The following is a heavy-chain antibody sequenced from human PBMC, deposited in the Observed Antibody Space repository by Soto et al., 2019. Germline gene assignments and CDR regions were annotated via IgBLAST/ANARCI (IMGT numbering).Heavy chain of an antibody. CDR1: GFTFSSYS. V-gene: IGHV3-21*01. CDR3: ARASPEELLWCGERGVY. J-gene: IGHJ4*02. D-gene: IGHD3-10*01. Sequence: EVQLVESGGGLVKPGGSLRLSCAASGFTFSSYSMNWVRQAPGKGLEWVSSISSSSSYIYYADSVKGRFTISRDNAKNSLYLQMNSLRAEDTAVYYCARASPEELLWCGERGVYWGQGTLVTVSS. CDR2: ISSSSSYI.